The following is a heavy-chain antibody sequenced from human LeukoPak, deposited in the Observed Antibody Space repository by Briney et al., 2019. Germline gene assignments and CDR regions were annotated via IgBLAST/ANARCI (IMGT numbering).Heavy chain of an antibody. Sequence: SGGSLRLSCAASGFTFSDYYMSWIRQAPGTGLEWVSYISSKSGDTIYYADSVKGRFTISRDNAKNSLYLQMNSLRAEDTAIYYCARVKGSYSFDYSGQRTLVTVSS. CDR2: ISSKSGDTI. J-gene: IGHJ4*02. D-gene: IGHD2-21*01. CDR1: GFTFSDYY. CDR3: ARVKGSYSFDY. V-gene: IGHV3-11*04.